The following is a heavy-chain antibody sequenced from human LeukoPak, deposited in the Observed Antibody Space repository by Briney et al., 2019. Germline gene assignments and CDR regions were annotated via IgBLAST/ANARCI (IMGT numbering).Heavy chain of an antibody. CDR3: ASEVMLNAAYFSDDCNSGQFFDH. CDR2: ISSYTGNT. J-gene: IGHJ4*02. CDR1: GYMFNDYG. D-gene: IGHD2-21*01. V-gene: IGHV1-18*01. Sequence: ASVKVSCTASGYMFNDYGISWVRQAPGQGLEWMGWISSYTGNTNYPQTFQGSVTVTTDTSTTTAYMQLTSLISDDTAMYYCASEVMLNAAYFSDDCNSGQFFDHWGQGTLVTVSS.